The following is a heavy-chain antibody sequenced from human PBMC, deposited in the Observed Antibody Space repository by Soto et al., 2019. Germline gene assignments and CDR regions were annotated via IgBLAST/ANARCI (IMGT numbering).Heavy chain of an antibody. CDR2: IKQDGSAK. V-gene: IGHV3-7*01. CDR3: ASVDSRVPVDP. CDR1: GFTFSNYW. J-gene: IGHJ5*02. Sequence: EVQFVESGGGLVQPGGSLRLSCVASGFTFSNYWMTWVRQATGKGLEWVANIKQDGSAKYDVDSVKGRFAVSRDNAQNPVFLVMKSLSAGDTAIYSCASVDSRVPVDPVCQGTRVIVSS. D-gene: IGHD2-21*01.